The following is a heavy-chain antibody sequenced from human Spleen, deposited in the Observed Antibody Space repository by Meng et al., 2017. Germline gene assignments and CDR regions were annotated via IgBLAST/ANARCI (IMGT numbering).Heavy chain of an antibody. CDR2: INHSGST. D-gene: IGHD3-16*02. CDR1: GGSFSDYY. V-gene: IGHV4-34*01. CDR3: ARQAPLSPYYDYVWGSYRSKNWFDP. Sequence: SETLSLTCVVSGGSFSDYYWSWIRQPPGKGLEWIGEINHSGSTNYNPSLESRATISVDTSKNQFSLKLGSVTAADTAVYYCARQAPLSPYYDYVWGSYRSKNWFDPWGQGTLVTVSS. J-gene: IGHJ5*02.